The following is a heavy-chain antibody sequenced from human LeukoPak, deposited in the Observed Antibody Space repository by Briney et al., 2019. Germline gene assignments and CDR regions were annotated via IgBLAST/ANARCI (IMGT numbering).Heavy chain of an antibody. CDR2: ARNKANSYTT. J-gene: IGHJ4*02. CDR1: GFTFSDHY. D-gene: IGHD6-19*01. Sequence: GGSLRLSCAASGFTFSDHYMDWVRQTPGKRLEWVGRARNKANSYTTEYAASVKGIFTISRDDSKNSLYLQMNSLKTEDTAVYYCAGEGPDSSGWLDYWGQGTLVTVSS. CDR3: AGEGPDSSGWLDY. V-gene: IGHV3-72*01.